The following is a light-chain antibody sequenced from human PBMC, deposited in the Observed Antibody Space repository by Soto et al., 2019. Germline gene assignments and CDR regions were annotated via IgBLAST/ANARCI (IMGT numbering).Light chain of an antibody. Sequence: IQLTQSPSSLSASVGDRVTITCRAGQAIGSALAWYQQRPGKAPKLLLYDASNLEAGVPSRFSGSGSGTDFTLTTTSRRAEDFATYYCQQFNGFPLTFGGGTKVQIK. CDR3: QQFNGFPLT. V-gene: IGKV1-13*02. J-gene: IGKJ4*01. CDR2: DAS. CDR1: QAIGSA.